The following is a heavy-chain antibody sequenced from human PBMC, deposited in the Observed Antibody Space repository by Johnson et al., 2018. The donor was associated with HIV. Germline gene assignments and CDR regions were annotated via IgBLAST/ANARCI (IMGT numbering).Heavy chain of an antibody. J-gene: IGHJ3*01. Sequence: VQLVESGGGLVKPGGSLRLSCVGSSNYKSWVRQAPGKGLEWVSVIYSGGSTYYADSVKGRFTISRDTSKNMLYLQMNSLRPEDTAVYYCTRGSFTDDAFDVWGLGTMVTVSS. CDR2: IYSGGST. D-gene: IGHD1-26*01. V-gene: IGHV3-66*02. CDR1: SSNY. CDR3: TRGSFTDDAFDV.